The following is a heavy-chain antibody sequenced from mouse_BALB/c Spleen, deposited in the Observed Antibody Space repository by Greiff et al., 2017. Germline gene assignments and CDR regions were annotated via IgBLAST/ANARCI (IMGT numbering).Heavy chain of an antibody. CDR1: GYSFTGYN. V-gene: IGHV1-39*01. J-gene: IGHJ4*01. CDR2: IDPYYGGT. Sequence: EVKLMESGPELEKPGASVKISCKASGYSFTGYNMNWVKQSNGKSLEWIGNIDPYYGGTSYNQKFKGKATLTVDKSSSTAYMQLKSLTSEDSAVYYCARGKYGNYERYYAMDYWGQGTSVTVSS. CDR3: ARGKYGNYERYYAMDY. D-gene: IGHD2-10*02.